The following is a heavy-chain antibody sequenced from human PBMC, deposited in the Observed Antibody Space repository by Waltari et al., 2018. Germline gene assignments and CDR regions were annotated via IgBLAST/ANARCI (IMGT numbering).Heavy chain of an antibody. CDR3: ARPSGNAFDI. Sequence: QVQLRESGPGLVKSSETLSLTCTLPGGSIRSESYYWSWIRQPPGKGLEWIGYIYYDGTPTYNPSLKSRVTISHDTSKNQFSLRLSAMTAADTAVYYCARPSGNAFDIWGRGTMITVSS. D-gene: IGHD5-12*01. J-gene: IGHJ3*02. V-gene: IGHV4-61*01. CDR1: GGSIRSESYY. CDR2: IYYDGTP.